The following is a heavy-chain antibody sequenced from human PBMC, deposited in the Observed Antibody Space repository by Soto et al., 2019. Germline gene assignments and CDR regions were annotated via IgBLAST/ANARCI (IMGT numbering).Heavy chain of an antibody. CDR1: GFTFSSHW. CDR3: AKDVR. CDR2: IKGDGSEK. J-gene: IGHJ4*02. V-gene: IGHV3-7*05. Sequence: ESGGDLVQPGGSLRLSCAASGFTFSSHWMSWVRQAPGKGLEWVANIKGDGSEKYYVDSVKGRFTISRDNAKNSLYLQMNSLGVEDTALYYCAKDVRWGQGTLVTVSS.